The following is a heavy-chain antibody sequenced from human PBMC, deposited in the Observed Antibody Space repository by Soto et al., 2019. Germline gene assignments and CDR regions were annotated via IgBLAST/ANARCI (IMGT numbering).Heavy chain of an antibody. CDR2: NIPIFGTA. CDR1: GGTFSSYA. CDR3: AGSTIIRVGWFDP. Sequence: SVKVSCKASGGTFSSYAISWVRQAPGQGLEWMGGNIPIFGTANYAQKFQGRVTITAEESTSTAYMELSSLRSEDKAVYYCAGSTIIRVGWFDPWGQDTLVTVS. D-gene: IGHD5-12*01. J-gene: IGHJ5*02. V-gene: IGHV1-69*13.